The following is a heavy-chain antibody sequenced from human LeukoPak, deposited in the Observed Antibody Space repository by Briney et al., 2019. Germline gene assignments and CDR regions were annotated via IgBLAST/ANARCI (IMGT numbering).Heavy chain of an antibody. J-gene: IGHJ4*02. CDR3: ARDAWGAPDY. Sequence: GASVKVSCKASGYTFTSYGIIWVRQAPGQGLEWMGWINPNSGGTNYAQKFQGRVTMTRDTSISTAYMELSRLRSDDTAVYYCARDAWGAPDYWGQGTLVTVSS. CDR2: INPNSGGT. CDR1: GYTFTSYG. D-gene: IGHD7-27*01. V-gene: IGHV1-2*02.